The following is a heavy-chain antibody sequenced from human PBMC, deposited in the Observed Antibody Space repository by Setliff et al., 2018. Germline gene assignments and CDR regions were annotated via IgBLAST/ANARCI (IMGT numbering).Heavy chain of an antibody. CDR3: ARGRNIKLRLLDS. D-gene: IGHD1-20*01. V-gene: IGHV4-34*01. CDR2: NNHSGST. J-gene: IGHJ4*02. CDR1: GGSFSDYY. Sequence: LSLTCAAYGGSFSDYYWTWIRQPPGKGLEWIGENNHSGSTSYNPSLESRVTISIDTSKNQFSLNLRYVTAADTGLYYCARGRNIKLRLLDSWGQGKLVTVSS.